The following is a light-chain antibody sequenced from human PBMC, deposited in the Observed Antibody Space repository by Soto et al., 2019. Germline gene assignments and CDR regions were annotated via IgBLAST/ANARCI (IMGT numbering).Light chain of an antibody. Sequence: QLVLTQPPSASASLGASVKFTCTLSSGHSSYAIAWHQQQPEKGPRFLMKLNSDGSHSKGDGIPDRFSGSSSGAERYLTISSLQSEDEADYYCQTWGTGIWVFGGGTQLTVL. CDR2: LNSDGSH. J-gene: IGLJ3*02. CDR1: SGHSSYA. CDR3: QTWGTGIWV. V-gene: IGLV4-69*01.